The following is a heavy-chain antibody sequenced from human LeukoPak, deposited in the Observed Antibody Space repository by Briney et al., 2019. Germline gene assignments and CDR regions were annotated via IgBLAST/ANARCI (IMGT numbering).Heavy chain of an antibody. D-gene: IGHD3-3*01. CDR3: AKALGGSPFDY. V-gene: IGHV3-53*01. CDR1: GFTVRSNY. J-gene: IGHJ4*02. CDR2: IYGGDDT. Sequence: GGSLRLSCAASGFTVRSNYMNWVRQAPGKGLEWVSVIYGGDDTYYAASVKGRFTISRDNSRNTLYLQMNSLRAEDTAVYYCAKALGGSPFDYWGQGTLVTVSS.